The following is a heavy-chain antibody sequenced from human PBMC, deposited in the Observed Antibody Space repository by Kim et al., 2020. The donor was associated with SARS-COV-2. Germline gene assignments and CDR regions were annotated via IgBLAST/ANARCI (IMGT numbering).Heavy chain of an antibody. J-gene: IGHJ4*02. Sequence: YADPVKGRFTISRDNSENTLYLQMNSLRADDTAVYYCAKDRQWEPRGIDYWGQGALVTVSS. D-gene: IGHD1-26*01. V-gene: IGHV3-23*01. CDR3: AKDRQWEPRGIDY.